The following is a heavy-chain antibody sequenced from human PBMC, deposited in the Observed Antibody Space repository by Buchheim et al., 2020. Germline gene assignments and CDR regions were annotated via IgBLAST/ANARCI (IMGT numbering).Heavy chain of an antibody. CDR3: ARRCGEDCYSALEY. D-gene: IGHD2-21*02. CDR2: IGGSGRTT. V-gene: IGHV3-23*01. Sequence: DVHLSESGGDLVSPGESLRLSCEASGFTFRNFGMTWVRQAPGKGLEWVSTIGGSGRTTSYADSVKGRFTISRDNSKNTVFLQLNSLRTEDTATYFCARRCGEDCYSALEYWGQGT. J-gene: IGHJ4*02. CDR1: GFTFRNFG.